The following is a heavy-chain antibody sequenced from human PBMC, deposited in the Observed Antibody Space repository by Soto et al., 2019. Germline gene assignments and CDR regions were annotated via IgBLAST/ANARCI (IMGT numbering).Heavy chain of an antibody. V-gene: IGHV3-23*01. CDR3: AKGRGKTTIPLDY. CDR2: ITISGST. J-gene: IGHJ4*02. Sequence: EVQLLESGGGLVQPGGSLRLSCAASGITFNSFAMTWVRQAPGRGLEWVSSITISGSTYYADSVKGRFTICRDNSKNTLYLQMNSLRVEDTAVYYCAKGRGKTTIPLDYWGQGTLVTVSS. D-gene: IGHD5-12*01. CDR1: GITFNSFA.